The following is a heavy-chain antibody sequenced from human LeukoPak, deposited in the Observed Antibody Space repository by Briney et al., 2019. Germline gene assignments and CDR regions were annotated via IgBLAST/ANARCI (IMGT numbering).Heavy chain of an antibody. CDR1: GYTFTVYY. D-gene: IGHD2-15*01. V-gene: IGHV1-2*02. Sequence: ASVTVSYKASGYTFTVYYMHWVRQAPGQGREWMGWINPNSGGTNYAQKFQGRVTMTRDTSISTAYMELSRLRSGDTAVYYCARDSCSGGSCYSFFDYWGQGTLVTVSS. CDR3: ARDSCSGGSCYSFFDY. CDR2: INPNSGGT. J-gene: IGHJ4*02.